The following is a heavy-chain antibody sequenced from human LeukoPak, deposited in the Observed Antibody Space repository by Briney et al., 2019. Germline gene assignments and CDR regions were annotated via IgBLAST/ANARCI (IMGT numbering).Heavy chain of an antibody. CDR3: AKGGQDFDFWRFDL. CDR2: ISDTGGRT. D-gene: IGHD3-3*01. J-gene: IGHJ5*02. V-gene: IGHV3-23*01. Sequence: GGSLRLSCAASGFTFTDSAVSWVRHSPGEGLKWVSSISDTGGRTYYADSVKGRLPITRDNSRNTVSIQMNSLKAGDTARYYCAKGGQDFDFWRFDLWGQGILVIVSS. CDR1: GFTFTDSA.